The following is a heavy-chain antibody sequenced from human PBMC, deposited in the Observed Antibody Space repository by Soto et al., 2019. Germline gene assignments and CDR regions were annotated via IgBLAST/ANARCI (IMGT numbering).Heavy chain of an antibody. D-gene: IGHD2-2*01. CDR1: GFTFSSYG. CDR2: IWYDGSNK. J-gene: IGHJ6*02. Sequence: PGGSLRLSCAASGFTFSSYGMHWVRQAPGKGLEWVAVIWYDGSNKYYADSVRGRFTTSRDNSKNTLYLQMNSLRAEDTAVYYCARDRCSSTSCYEDMYYYYGMDVWGQGTTVTVSS. V-gene: IGHV3-33*01. CDR3: ARDRCSSTSCYEDMYYYYGMDV.